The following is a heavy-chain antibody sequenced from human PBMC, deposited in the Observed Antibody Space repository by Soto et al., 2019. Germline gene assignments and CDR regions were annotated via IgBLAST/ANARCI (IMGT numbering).Heavy chain of an antibody. CDR2: IYPGDSDT. J-gene: IGHJ6*03. V-gene: IGHV5-51*01. CDR1: GYSFTSYW. CDR3: ARSSAIFGVGKNYMDV. D-gene: IGHD3-3*01. Sequence: PGESLKISCKGSGYSFTSYWIGWVRQMPGKGLEWMGIIYPGDSDTRYSPSFQGQVTISADKSISTAYLQWSSLKASDTAMYYCARSSAIFGVGKNYMDVWGKGTTVTVSS.